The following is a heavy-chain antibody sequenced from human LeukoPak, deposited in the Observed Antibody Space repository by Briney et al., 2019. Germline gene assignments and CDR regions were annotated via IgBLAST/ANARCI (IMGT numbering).Heavy chain of an antibody. D-gene: IGHD6-19*01. V-gene: IGHV6-1*01. CDR1: GESVSSNSAA. CDR3: VRDGSSGDQN. CDR2: TYYRGKWYN. J-gene: IGHJ1*01. Sequence: SQTLSLTCAISGESVSSNSAAWNWIRQSPSRRLEWLGRTYYRGKWYNDYAVSVKSRITINPDTSKKQFSLQLNSVTPEDRAVYYCVRDGSSGDQNWGQGTLVTVSS.